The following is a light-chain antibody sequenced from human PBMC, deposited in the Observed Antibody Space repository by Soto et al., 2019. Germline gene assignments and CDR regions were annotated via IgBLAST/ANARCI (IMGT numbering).Light chain of an antibody. CDR3: MQALRKVT. Sequence: DIVMTQSPLSLPVTPGEPASISCRSSQSLLHSNGYNYLDWYLQKPGQSPQVLIYLGSNRASGVPDRFSGSGSGTDFTLKISRVEAEDVGVYYCMQALRKVTFGQGTRLEIK. CDR1: QSLLHSNGYNY. CDR2: LGS. V-gene: IGKV2-28*01. J-gene: IGKJ5*01.